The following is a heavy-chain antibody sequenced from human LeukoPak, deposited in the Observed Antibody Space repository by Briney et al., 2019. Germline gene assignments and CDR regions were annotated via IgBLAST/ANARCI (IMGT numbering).Heavy chain of an antibody. Sequence: GGSLRLSCAASGFTFSSHWVACLRQAPEKGLEWVANIKQDGSEIYYVDSVKGRFTISRDNAKNSLYLQMNSLSAEDTAVYFCARWRTSNWSEFDYWGQGTLVTVSS. D-gene: IGHD6-13*01. CDR3: ARWRTSNWSEFDY. J-gene: IGHJ4*02. V-gene: IGHV3-7*05. CDR2: IKQDGSEI. CDR1: GFTFSSHW.